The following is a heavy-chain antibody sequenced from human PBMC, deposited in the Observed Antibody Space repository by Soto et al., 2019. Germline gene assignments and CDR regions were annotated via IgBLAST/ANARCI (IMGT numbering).Heavy chain of an antibody. CDR1: GVTFSRYT. J-gene: IGHJ4*02. CDR2: IIHXIGIP. Sequence: SVKVSCKASGVTFSRYTISWVRQAPGQGLEWTXRIIHXIGIPNYAQKXXGRVTITXXKSTSTAYMELSSMRSEDTAVYYCARGLGDEGHWGQGTLVTVSS. CDR3: ARGLGDEGH. V-gene: IGHV1-69*02.